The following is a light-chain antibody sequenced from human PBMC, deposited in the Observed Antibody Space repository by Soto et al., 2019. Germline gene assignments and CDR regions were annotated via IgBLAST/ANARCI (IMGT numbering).Light chain of an antibody. Sequence: QAVVTQPPSASGTPGQRVTISCSGSSSNIGSNTVNWYQQLPGTAPKLLIYSNNQRPSGVPDRFSGSKSGISASLAISGLQSEDEADYYCAAWDDSLQAFYVFGPRNKLAVL. J-gene: IGLJ1*01. V-gene: IGLV1-44*01. CDR1: SSNIGSNT. CDR3: AAWDDSLQAFYV. CDR2: SNN.